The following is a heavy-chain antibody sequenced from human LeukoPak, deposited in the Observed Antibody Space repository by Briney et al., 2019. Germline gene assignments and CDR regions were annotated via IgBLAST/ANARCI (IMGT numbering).Heavy chain of an antibody. V-gene: IGHV4-39*01. J-gene: IGHJ5*02. CDR1: GGSISSGPISSTFYY. CDR2: IYYSGIT. Sequence: PSETVSLTCFFSGGSISSGPISSTFYYWAWVRQPPGKGLEWIGSIYYSGITYYNPSLKSRVTISVDTSKNQFSLKLSSVTAADTAVYYCARHAPRSGCWFDPWGQGTLVTVSS. D-gene: IGHD3-22*01. CDR3: ARHAPRSGCWFDP.